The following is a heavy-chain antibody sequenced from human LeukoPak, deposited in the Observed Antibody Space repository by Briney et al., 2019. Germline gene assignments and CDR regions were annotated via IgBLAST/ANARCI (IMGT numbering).Heavy chain of an antibody. Sequence: SETLSLTCAVYGGSFSGYYWSWIRQPPGKGLGWIGEINHSGSTNYNPSLKSRVTISVDTSKNQFSLKLSSVTAADTAVYYCARGRGIAARPHWFDPWGQGTLVTVSS. CDR1: GGSFSGYY. D-gene: IGHD6-6*01. V-gene: IGHV4-34*01. CDR3: ARGRGIAARPHWFDP. CDR2: INHSGST. J-gene: IGHJ5*02.